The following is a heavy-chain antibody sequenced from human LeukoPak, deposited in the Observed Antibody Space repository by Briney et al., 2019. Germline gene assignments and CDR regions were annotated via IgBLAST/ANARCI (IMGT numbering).Heavy chain of an antibody. CDR2: INHSGST. J-gene: IGHJ5*02. CDR3: ARGGYSYGYGFDP. CDR1: GGSFSGYY. V-gene: IGHV4-34*01. D-gene: IGHD5-18*01. Sequence: SETLSLTCAVYGGSFSGYYWSGIRQPPGKGLEWLGEINHSGSTNYNPSLKSRVTISVDTSKNQFSLKLSSVTAADTAVYYCARGGYSYGYGFDPWGQGTLVTVSS.